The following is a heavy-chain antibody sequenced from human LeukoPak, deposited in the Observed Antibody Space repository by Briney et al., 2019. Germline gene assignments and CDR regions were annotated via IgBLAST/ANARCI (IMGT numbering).Heavy chain of an antibody. Sequence: ASVKVSCKASGYTFTSYYMHWVRQAPGQGLEWMGWINPNSGGTNYAQKFQGRVTMTRDTSINTAYMELSRLRSDDTAVYFCARGAQSGRLRGNYYYGMDVWGQGTTVTVSS. J-gene: IGHJ6*02. CDR1: GYTFTSYY. V-gene: IGHV1-2*02. CDR3: ARGAQSGRLRGNYYYGMDV. CDR2: INPNSGGT. D-gene: IGHD1-26*01.